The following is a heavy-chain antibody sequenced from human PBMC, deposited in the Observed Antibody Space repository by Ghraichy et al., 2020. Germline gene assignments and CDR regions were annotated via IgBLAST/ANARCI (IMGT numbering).Heavy chain of an antibody. D-gene: IGHD3-10*01. CDR2: IYQSGST. J-gene: IGHJ4*02. CDR3: ARAVLLWFGAPAHFEY. V-gene: IGHV4-38-2*02. Sequence: SETLSLTCTVSGDSISSGYYWGWIRQPPGKGLEWVGSIYQSGSTYYNPSLKSRVTMSIDTSKNQFSLRLSSVTAADTAVYYCARAVLLWFGAPAHFEYWGQGILVIVSS. CDR1: GDSISSGYY.